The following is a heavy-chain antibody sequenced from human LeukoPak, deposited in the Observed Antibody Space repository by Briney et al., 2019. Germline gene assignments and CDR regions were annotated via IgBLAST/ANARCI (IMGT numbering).Heavy chain of an antibody. CDR1: GGSFSGYY. D-gene: IGHD6-13*01. V-gene: IGHV4-34*01. J-gene: IGHJ4*02. CDR2: INHSGST. CDR3: ARNPSYSSSWYRAFYFDY. Sequence: PSETLSLTCAVYGGSFSGYYWSWIRQPPGKGLEWIGEINHSGSTNYNPSLKSRVTISVDTSKNQFSLKLSSVTAADTAVYYCARNPSYSSSWYRAFYFDYWGQGTLVTVSS.